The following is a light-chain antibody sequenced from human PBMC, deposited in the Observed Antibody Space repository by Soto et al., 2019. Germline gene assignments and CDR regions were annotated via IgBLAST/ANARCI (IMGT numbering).Light chain of an antibody. CDR2: GSS. CDR3: QQSGTSPWT. CDR1: QTVRDNY. V-gene: IGKV3-20*01. Sequence: IVLTQSPGTLSLSPGERATLSCRASQTVRDNYLAWYQQKPGQAPRLLIYGSSRRATGIPDRFSGSGSGTDFTLTISRLEPEDFAVFYCQQSGTSPWTFGQGTKVEIK. J-gene: IGKJ1*01.